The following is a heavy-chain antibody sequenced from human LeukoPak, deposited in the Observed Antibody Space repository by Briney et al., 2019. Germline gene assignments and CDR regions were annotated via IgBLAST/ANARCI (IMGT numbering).Heavy chain of an antibody. J-gene: IGHJ4*02. V-gene: IGHV3-21*01. CDR3: ARGYSYGASGFDY. Sequence: GGSLRLSCAASGFTFSSYFMNWVRQTPGKGLEWVSSISSGSTYIYYADSVKGRFTISRDNAKNSLYLQMNSLRAEDTAVYYCARGYSYGASGFDYWGQGTLVTVSS. D-gene: IGHD5-18*01. CDR2: ISSGSTYI. CDR1: GFTFSSYF.